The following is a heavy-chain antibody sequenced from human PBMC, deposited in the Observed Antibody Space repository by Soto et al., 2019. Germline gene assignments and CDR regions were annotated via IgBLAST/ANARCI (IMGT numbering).Heavy chain of an antibody. CDR1: GFTFDDYT. Sequence: EVQLVESGGVVVQPGGSLRLSCAASGFTFDDYTMHWVRQAPGKGLEWVSLISWDGGSTYYADSVKGRLTISRDNSKNSLYLQMNSLTTEDTALYYCAKGISGYYSDGMDVWGQGPTVTVSS. V-gene: IGHV3-43*01. CDR3: AKGISGYYSDGMDV. CDR2: ISWDGGST. J-gene: IGHJ6*02.